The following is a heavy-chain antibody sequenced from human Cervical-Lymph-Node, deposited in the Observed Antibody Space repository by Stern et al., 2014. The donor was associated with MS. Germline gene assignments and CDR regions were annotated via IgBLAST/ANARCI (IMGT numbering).Heavy chain of an antibody. CDR3: ARDDDYTRRAIDY. CDR1: GYTFTYYA. D-gene: IGHD4-11*01. V-gene: IGHV1-18*01. Sequence: VPLVQSGAEVKKPGASVNVSCKTSGYTFTYYAISWIRQAPGQGLEWVGWISPYNGNTNFVQKLQGRVAMTTDTSTSTAYMELRSLRSDDTAVYYCARDDDYTRRAIDYWGQGTLVTVSS. CDR2: ISPYNGNT. J-gene: IGHJ4*02.